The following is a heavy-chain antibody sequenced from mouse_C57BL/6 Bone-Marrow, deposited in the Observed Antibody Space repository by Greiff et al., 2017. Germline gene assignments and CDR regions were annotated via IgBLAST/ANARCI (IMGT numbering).Heavy chain of an antibody. V-gene: IGHV1-50*01. Sequence: VQLQQPGAELVKPGASVKLSCKASGYTFTSYWMQWVKQRPGQGLEWIGEIDPSDSYTNYNQKFKGKATLTVDTSSSTAYMQLSSLTSEDSAVYYCARLPYYSVFAYWGQGTLVTVSA. CDR2: IDPSDSYT. J-gene: IGHJ3*01. CDR1: GYTFTSYW. D-gene: IGHD1-1*01. CDR3: ARLPYYSVFAY.